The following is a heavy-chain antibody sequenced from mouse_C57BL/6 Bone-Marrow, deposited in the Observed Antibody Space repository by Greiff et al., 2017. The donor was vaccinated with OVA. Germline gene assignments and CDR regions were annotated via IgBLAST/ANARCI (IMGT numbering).Heavy chain of an antibody. V-gene: IGHV14-4*01. J-gene: IGHJ2*01. CDR3: TTYYGRPY. CDR1: GFNIKDDY. D-gene: IGHD1-1*01. CDR2: IDPENGDT. Sequence: VQLKESGAELVRPGASVKLSCTASGFNIKDDYMHWVKQRPEQGLEWIGWIDPENGDTEYASKFQGKATITADTSSNTAYLQLSSLTSEDTAVYYCTTYYGRPYWGQGTTLTVSS.